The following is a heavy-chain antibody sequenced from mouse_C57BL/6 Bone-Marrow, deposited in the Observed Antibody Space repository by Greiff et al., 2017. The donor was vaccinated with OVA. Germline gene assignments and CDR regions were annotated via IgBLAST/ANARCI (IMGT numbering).Heavy chain of an antibody. CDR1: ASEVFPIAY. D-gene: IGHD2-1*01. V-gene: IGHV15-2*01. CDR3: ARKGIYCSYYYAMDY. J-gene: IGHJ4*01. Sequence: QVQLQQSGSELRSPGSSVKLSCKDFASEVFPIAYMSWVRQKPGHGFEWIGGILPSIGRTIYGEKFEDKATLDADTLSNTAYLELNSLTSEDSAIYYCARKGIYCSYYYAMDYWGQGTSVTVSS. CDR2: ILPSIGRT.